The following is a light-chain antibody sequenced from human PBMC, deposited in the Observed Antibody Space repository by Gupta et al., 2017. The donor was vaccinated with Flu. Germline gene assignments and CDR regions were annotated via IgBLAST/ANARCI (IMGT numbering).Light chain of an antibody. Sequence: QSALTQPASVSGSPGQSITISCTGSSSDIGSYNRVSWYQQSPGTAPKLLISEVINRPSGVPDRFSGSKSGNTASLRIFGLQPEDEADYYCSSFTSINTWVFGGGTKPTVL. CDR1: SSDIGSYNR. CDR2: EVI. J-gene: IGLJ3*02. V-gene: IGLV2-18*02. CDR3: SSFTSINTWV.